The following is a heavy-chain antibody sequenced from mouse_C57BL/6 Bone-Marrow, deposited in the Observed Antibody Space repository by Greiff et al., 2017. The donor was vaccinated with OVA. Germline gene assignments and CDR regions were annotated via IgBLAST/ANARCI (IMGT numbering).Heavy chain of an antibody. CDR1: EYEFPSHD. V-gene: IGHV5-2*03. CDR3: ARQEWEGVFAY. Sequence: EVKVEESGGGLVQPGESLKLSCESTEYEFPSHDMSWVRKTPEKRLELVAAINSDGGSTYYPDTMERRFIISRDNTKKTLYLQMSSLRSEDTALYYCARQEWEGVFAYWGQGTLVTVSA. CDR2: INSDGGST. D-gene: IGHD1-3*01. J-gene: IGHJ3*01.